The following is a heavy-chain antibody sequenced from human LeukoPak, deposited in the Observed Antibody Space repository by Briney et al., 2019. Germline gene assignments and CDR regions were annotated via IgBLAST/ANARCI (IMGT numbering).Heavy chain of an antibody. CDR3: ARNKWFGESTPFDY. V-gene: IGHV3-33*01. CDR2: IWYDGSNK. Sequence: GGSLRLSCAASGFTFSSYGMHWVRQAPGKGLEWVAVIWYDGSNKYCADSVKGRFTISRDNSKNTLYLQMNSLRAEDTAVYYCARNKWFGESTPFDYWGQGTPVTVSS. CDR1: GFTFSSYG. J-gene: IGHJ4*02. D-gene: IGHD3-10*01.